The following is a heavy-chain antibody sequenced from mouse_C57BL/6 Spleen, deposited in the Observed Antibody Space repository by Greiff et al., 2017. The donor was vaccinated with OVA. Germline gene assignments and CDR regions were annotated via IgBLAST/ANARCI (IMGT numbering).Heavy chain of an antibody. D-gene: IGHD2-13*01. J-gene: IGHJ3*01. Sequence: EVQLQQSGPELVKPGASVKISCKASGYTFTDYYMNWVKQSPGKSLEWIGDINPNNGGTCYNQKLKGKATLTVDKSCRTAFMELRNLTSKDAAVDYCAGGGPVGEVIAYWGQGTLVTVSA. CDR2: INPNNGGT. CDR1: GYTFTDYY. V-gene: IGHV1-26*01. CDR3: AGGGPVGEVIAY.